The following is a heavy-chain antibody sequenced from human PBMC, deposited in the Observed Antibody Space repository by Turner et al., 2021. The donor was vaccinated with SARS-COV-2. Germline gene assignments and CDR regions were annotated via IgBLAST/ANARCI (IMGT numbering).Heavy chain of an antibody. CDR2: VITMLGIA. V-gene: IGHV1-69*10. D-gene: IGHD2-2*01. CDR1: GGTFSSYG. Sequence: QVQLVQSGADVKNPGSSVKVSGKASGGTFSSYGISWVRQAPGQGIEWMGGVITMLGIANYAQKFQSRVTIIADKSTSTAYMELSSLRSEDTAVYYCAGDGEKCCSSTRCYSPWGQGTLVTVSS. CDR3: AGDGEKCCSSTRCYSP. J-gene: IGHJ5*02.